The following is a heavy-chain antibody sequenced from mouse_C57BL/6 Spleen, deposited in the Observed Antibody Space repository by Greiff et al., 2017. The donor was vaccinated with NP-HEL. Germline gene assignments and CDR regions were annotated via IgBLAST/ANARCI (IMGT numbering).Heavy chain of an antibody. CDR3: ARQTSIYYGKKGAMDY. Sequence: VKLVESGPGLVAPSQSLSITCTVSGFSLTSYGVHWVRQPPGKGLEWLVVIWSDGSTTYNSALKSRLSISKDNSKSQVFLKMNSLQTDDTAMYYCARQTSIYYGKKGAMDYWGQGTSVTVSS. D-gene: IGHD2-1*01. V-gene: IGHV2-6-1*01. CDR1: GFSLTSYG. CDR2: IWSDGST. J-gene: IGHJ4*01.